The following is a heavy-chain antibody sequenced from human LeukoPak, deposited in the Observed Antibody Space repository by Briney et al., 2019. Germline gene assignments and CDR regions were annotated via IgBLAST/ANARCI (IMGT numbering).Heavy chain of an antibody. Sequence: GGSLRLSCAASGFTFSSYSMNWVRQAPGKGLEWVSSISSSSSYIYYADSVKGRFTISRDNAKNSLYLQMNSLRAEDTAVYYCARAGGSSSTGSSWFDPWGQGTLVTVSS. J-gene: IGHJ5*02. CDR1: GFTFSSYS. CDR2: ISSSSSYI. D-gene: IGHD6-6*01. CDR3: ARAGGSSSTGSSWFDP. V-gene: IGHV3-21*01.